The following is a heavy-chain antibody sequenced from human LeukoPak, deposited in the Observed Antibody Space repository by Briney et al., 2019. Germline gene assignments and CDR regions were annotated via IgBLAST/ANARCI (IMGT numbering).Heavy chain of an antibody. V-gene: IGHV4-31*03. CDR3: ARDRIAAAGISRDWFDP. Sequence: SETLSLTCTVSGGSISRGGYYWSWIRQHPGKGLEWIGYIYYSGSTYYNPSLKSRVTISVDTSKNQFSLKLSSVTAADTAVYYCARDRIAAAGISRDWFDPWGQGTLVTVSS. D-gene: IGHD6-25*01. CDR2: IYYSGST. CDR1: GGSISRGGYY. J-gene: IGHJ5*02.